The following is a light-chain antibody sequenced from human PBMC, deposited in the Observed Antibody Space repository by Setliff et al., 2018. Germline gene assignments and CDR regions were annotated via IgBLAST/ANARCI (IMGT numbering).Light chain of an antibody. Sequence: QSALTQSPSASASPGQRVTMSCSGSSSNTGKNYVYWYQQFPGTAPKLLIYNNNQRPSGVPDRFSGSKSGTSASLAISGLRPEDEADYFCASWDDTVGGSVYVFGTGTKVTVL. V-gene: IGLV1-47*01. J-gene: IGLJ1*01. CDR3: ASWDDTVGGSVYV. CDR2: NNN. CDR1: SSNTGKNY.